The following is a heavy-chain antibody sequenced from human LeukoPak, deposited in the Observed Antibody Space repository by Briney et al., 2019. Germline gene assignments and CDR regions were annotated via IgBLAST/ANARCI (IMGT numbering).Heavy chain of an antibody. CDR2: IIPIFGTA. J-gene: IGHJ6*02. V-gene: IGHV1-69*13. CDR1: GGTFSSYA. Sequence: SVKVSCKASGGTFSSYAISWVRQAPGQGLEWMGGIIPIFGTANYAQKSQGRVTITADESTSTAYMELSSLRSEDTAVYYCATDTEYSSSWYGPYYYGMDVWGQGTTVTVSS. D-gene: IGHD6-13*01. CDR3: ATDTEYSSSWYGPYYYGMDV.